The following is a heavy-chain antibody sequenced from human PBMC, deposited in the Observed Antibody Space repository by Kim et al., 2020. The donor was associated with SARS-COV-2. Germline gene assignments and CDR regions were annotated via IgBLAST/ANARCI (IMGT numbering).Heavy chain of an antibody. CDR3: ARHLRSGLVASRKFFDY. CDR2: LYYSGRT. J-gene: IGHJ4*02. Sequence: SETLSLTCTVSGGSVSSSSYYWGWIRQPPWKGLEWIGSLYYSGRTYYNPSLKSRVTISVDTSKNQFSLKLSSVTAADTAVYYCARHLRSGLVASRKFFDYWGQGTLVTVSS. CDR1: GGSVSSSSYY. D-gene: IGHD3-9*01. V-gene: IGHV4-39*01.